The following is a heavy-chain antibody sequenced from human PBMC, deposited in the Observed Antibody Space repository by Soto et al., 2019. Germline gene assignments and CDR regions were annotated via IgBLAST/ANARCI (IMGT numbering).Heavy chain of an antibody. CDR3: AKALYGSSSSPIDF. CDR2: ITWNSVYT. V-gene: IGHV3-9*01. J-gene: IGHJ4*02. CDR1: GFTFDDYA. D-gene: IGHD6-13*01. Sequence: EVQLVESGGGLVQPGRSLRLSCAASGFTFDDYAMHWVRQAPGKGLEWVSYITWNSVYTGYADSVKDRFTISRDNANNSLYLQMNRLKPEDTAFYYCAKALYGSSSSPIDFWGQGTLVTVSS.